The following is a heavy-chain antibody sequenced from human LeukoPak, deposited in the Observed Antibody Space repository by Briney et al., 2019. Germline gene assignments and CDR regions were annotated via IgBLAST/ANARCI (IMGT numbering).Heavy chain of an antibody. CDR2: INPNSGGT. V-gene: IGHV1-2*06. CDR1: GYTFTNYA. J-gene: IGHJ6*02. CDR3: ARDLPRGYSSSWYYGFYYYYGMDV. D-gene: IGHD6-13*01. Sequence: GASVKVSCKASGYTFTNYAMNWVRQAPGQGLEWMGRINPNSGGTNYAQKFQGRVTMTRDTSISTAYMELSRLRSDDTAVYYCARDLPRGYSSSWYYGFYYYYGMDVWGQGTTVTVSS.